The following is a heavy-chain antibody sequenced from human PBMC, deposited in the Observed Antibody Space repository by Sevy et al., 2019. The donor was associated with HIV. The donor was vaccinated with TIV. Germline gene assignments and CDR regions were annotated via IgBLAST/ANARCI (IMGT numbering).Heavy chain of an antibody. Sequence: GGSLRLSCAASGFTFSSYGMHWVRQAPGKGLEWEAVISYDGSNKYYADSVKGRFTISRDNSKNTLYLQMNSLRAEDTAVYYCAKDKNRYSSSWYRRTDYYYGMDVWGQGTTVTVSS. J-gene: IGHJ6*02. CDR1: GFTFSSYG. D-gene: IGHD6-13*01. V-gene: IGHV3-30*18. CDR3: AKDKNRYSSSWYRRTDYYYGMDV. CDR2: ISYDGSNK.